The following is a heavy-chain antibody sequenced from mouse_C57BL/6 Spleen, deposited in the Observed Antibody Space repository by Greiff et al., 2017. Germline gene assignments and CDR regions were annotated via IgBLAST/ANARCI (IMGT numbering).Heavy chain of an antibody. V-gene: IGHV1-80*01. CDR3: AREGTGTRAMDY. CDR1: GYAFSSYW. CDR2: ICAGGGDT. D-gene: IGHD4-1*01. J-gene: IGHJ4*01. Sequence: VKLQQSGAELVKPGASVKISCTASGYAFSSYWMTWVKQRPGKGLEWIGQICAGGGDTNYNGNVKGRSTLSADKSYSTAYMQMSSLNSEDSAVYFCAREGTGTRAMDYWGQGTSVTVSS.